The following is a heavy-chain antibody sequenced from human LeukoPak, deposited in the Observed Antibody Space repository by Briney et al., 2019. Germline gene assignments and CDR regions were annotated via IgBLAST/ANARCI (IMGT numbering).Heavy chain of an antibody. D-gene: IGHD2-2*01. CDR2: INPSGGST. CDR3: ARVPPAGYYGMDV. V-gene: IGHV1-46*01. J-gene: IGHJ6*02. Sequence: EASVKVSCKASGYTFTSYYMHWVRQAPGQGLEWMGIINPSGGSTSYAQKFQGRVTMTRDTSTSTVYMELSSLSSEDTAVYYCARVPPAGYYGMDVWGQGTTVTVSS. CDR1: GYTFTSYY.